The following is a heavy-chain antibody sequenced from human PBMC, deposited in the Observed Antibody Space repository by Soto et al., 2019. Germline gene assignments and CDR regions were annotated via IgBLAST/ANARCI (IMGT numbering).Heavy chain of an antibody. CDR1: GIPFSRFG. D-gene: IGHD2-21*01. V-gene: IGHV3-30*18. Sequence: VHLVESGGGVVQPGRSLRLSCAAAGIPFSRFGLHWVRQGPGKGLEWVAGISHTGSNQYYSDSVKGRFTNSKDNSKNTLYLQMASLRPEDTSVYYCAKDFVTSPLPWGQGTLVTVSS. CDR2: ISHTGSNQ. CDR3: AKDFVTSPLP. J-gene: IGHJ5*02.